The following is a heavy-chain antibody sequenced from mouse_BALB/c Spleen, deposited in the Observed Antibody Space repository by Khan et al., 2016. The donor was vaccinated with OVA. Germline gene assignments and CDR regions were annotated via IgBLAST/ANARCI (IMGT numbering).Heavy chain of an antibody. CDR1: GDSITSGF. CDR2: VTYSGNT. V-gene: IGHV3-8*02. CDR3: ARSYGSWAMDY. J-gene: IGHJ4*01. D-gene: IGHD1-1*01. Sequence: VKLLESGPSLVKPSQTLSLTCSVTGDSITSGFWNWIRKFPGNKFEYMGYVTYSGNTYYNPSLKSRISIIRDTSKSQYYLQLNSVTTEDTATYFCARSYGSWAMDYWGQGTSVTVSS.